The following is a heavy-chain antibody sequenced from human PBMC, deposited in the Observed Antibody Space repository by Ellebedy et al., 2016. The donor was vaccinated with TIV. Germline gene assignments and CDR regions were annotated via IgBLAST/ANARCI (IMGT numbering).Heavy chain of an antibody. Sequence: PGGSLRLSCAASGFTFRSYDMYWVRQAPGKGLEWVAIISYDISNKYYGDSVRGRFTITRDNSKSTLYLQLNSLRPEDTAVYYCAKDYFEYGDYDYYHGMDAWGQGTTVTVSS. CDR1: GFTFRSYD. D-gene: IGHD4-17*01. CDR3: AKDYFEYGDYDYYHGMDA. V-gene: IGHV3-30*18. CDR2: ISYDISNK. J-gene: IGHJ6*02.